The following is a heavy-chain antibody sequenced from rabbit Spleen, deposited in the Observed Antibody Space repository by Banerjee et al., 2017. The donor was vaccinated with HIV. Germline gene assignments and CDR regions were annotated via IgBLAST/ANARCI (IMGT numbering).Heavy chain of an antibody. J-gene: IGHJ4*01. D-gene: IGHD8-1*01. V-gene: IGHV1S40*01. CDR1: GFSFNSRYW. Sequence: QSLEESGGDLVKPGASLTLTCTASGFSFNSRYWICWVRQAPVKGLEWIGCIYTGSGNTYYASWAKGRFTISKTSSTTVTLQMTSLTAADTATYFCARSPFDGSRYYNLWGPGTLVTVS. CDR3: ARSPFDGSRYYNL. CDR2: IYTGSGNT.